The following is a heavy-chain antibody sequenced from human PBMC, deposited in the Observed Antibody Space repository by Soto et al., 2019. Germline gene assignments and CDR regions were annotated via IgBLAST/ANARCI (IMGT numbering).Heavy chain of an antibody. CDR3: ARDNSQNYGTPAASSLFHP. Sequence: ASVKVSCKASGFSFGDYFMHWVRQAPGQGLEWMGIINPSGDSRNYAQKFQGRVTINRDTSTSTVYMDLSSLRYEDTAVYYCARDNSQNYGTPAASSLFHPWGQGTPVTVSS. J-gene: IGHJ5*02. D-gene: IGHD2-15*01. CDR2: INPSGDSR. CDR1: GFSFGDYF. V-gene: IGHV1-46*01.